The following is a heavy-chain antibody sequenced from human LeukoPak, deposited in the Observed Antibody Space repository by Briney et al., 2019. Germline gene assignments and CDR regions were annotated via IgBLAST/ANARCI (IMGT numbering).Heavy chain of an antibody. CDR2: I. CDR1: GFTFSNAW. CDR3: ATGGGDWFDP. V-gene: IGHV3-69-1*01. D-gene: IGHD2-8*02. Sequence: GGSLRLSCAASGFTFSNAWMSWVRQAPGKGLEWVSSIKGRFTISRDNARNSLYLQMNSLRAEDTAVYYCATGGGDWFDPWGQGTLVTVSS. J-gene: IGHJ5*02.